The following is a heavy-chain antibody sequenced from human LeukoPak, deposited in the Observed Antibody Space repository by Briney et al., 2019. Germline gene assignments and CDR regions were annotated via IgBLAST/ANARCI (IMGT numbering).Heavy chain of an antibody. J-gene: IGHJ6*03. CDR1: GGSISSGVYY. D-gene: IGHD3-10*01. Sequence: SQTLSLTCTVSGGSISSGVYYWSWIRQHPGKGLEWIGYIYYSGSTYYNPSLKSRVTISVDTSKNQFSLKLSSVTAADTAVYYCARGSAGFGELYYYYYYYMDVWGKGTTVTVSS. CDR2: IYYSGST. CDR3: ARGSAGFGELYYYYYYYMDV. V-gene: IGHV4-31*03.